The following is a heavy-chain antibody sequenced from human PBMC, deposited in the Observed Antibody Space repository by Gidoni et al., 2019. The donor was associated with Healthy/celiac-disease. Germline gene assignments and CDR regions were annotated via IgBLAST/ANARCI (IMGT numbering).Heavy chain of an antibody. CDR1: GFSLSTSGMC. V-gene: IGHV2-70*15. J-gene: IGHJ3*02. CDR3: ARISKAGAFDI. Sequence: HVPLRESVPALAHPPQTLPLTCTFPGFSLSTSGMCVSWIRQPPGKALEWLARIDWDDDKSYSTSLTTRLTISKDTSKNQVVLTMTNMDPVDKATYYCARISKAGAFDIWGQGTMVTVSS. CDR2: IDWDDDK.